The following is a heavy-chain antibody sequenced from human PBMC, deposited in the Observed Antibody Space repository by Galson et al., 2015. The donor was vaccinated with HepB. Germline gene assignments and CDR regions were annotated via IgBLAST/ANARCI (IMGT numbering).Heavy chain of an antibody. CDR1: GDSVTSNSAV. V-gene: IGHV6-1*01. J-gene: IGHJ6*02. CDR3: AYGSDV. CDR2: TYFRSKWRI. Sequence: CAISGDSVTSNSAVWNWIRQSPSRGLEWLGRTYFRSKWRIDYAMSVKSRITISADTYDNQFSLLLRSVTPEDTAVYYCAYGSDVWGPGTTVIVSS.